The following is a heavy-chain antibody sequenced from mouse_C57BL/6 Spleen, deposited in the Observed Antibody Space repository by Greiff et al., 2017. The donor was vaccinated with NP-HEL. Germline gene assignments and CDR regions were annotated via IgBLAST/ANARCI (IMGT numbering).Heavy chain of an antibody. CDR3: ARAMVTDEDYYAMDY. V-gene: IGHV1-81*01. D-gene: IGHD2-2*01. J-gene: IGHJ4*01. CDR2: IYPRSGNT. CDR1: GYTFTSYG. Sequence: QVHVKQSGAELARPGASVKLSCKASGYTFTSYGISWVKQRTGQGLEWIGEIYPRSGNTYYNEKFKGQATLTADKSSSTAYMELRSLTSEDSTVYFCARAMVTDEDYYAMDYWGQGTSVTVSS.